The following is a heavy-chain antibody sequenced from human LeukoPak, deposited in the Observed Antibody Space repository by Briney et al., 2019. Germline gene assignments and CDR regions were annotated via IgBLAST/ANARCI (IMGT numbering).Heavy chain of an antibody. V-gene: IGHV4-34*01. CDR2: VNHSGST. J-gene: IGHJ4*02. Sequence: SETLSLTCAVYGGSFSGYYWSWIRQPPGKGLEWIGEVNHSGSTNYNPSLKSRVTISVDTSKNQFSLKLSSVTAADTAVYYCARRLRFLEGAFDYWGQGTLVTVSS. CDR3: ARRLRFLEGAFDY. CDR1: GGSFSGYY. D-gene: IGHD3-3*01.